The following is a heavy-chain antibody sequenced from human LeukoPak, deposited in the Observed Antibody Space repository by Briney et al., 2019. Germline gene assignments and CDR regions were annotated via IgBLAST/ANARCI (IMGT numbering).Heavy chain of an antibody. CDR2: ISSSSSAI. J-gene: IGHJ4*02. CDR3: ARVTYSSGWPSLHFDS. Sequence: PGGSLRLSCPASGFTFSSYSMNWVRQAPGKGLEGVSYISSSSSAIFYADSVEGRFTISRDNSKNTLYLQMNSLRAEDTAVYYCARVTYSSGWPSLHFDSWGQGTLVTVSS. D-gene: IGHD6-19*01. CDR1: GFTFSSYS. V-gene: IGHV3-48*01.